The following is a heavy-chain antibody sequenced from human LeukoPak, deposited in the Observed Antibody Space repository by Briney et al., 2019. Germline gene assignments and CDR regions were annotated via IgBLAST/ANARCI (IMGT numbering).Heavy chain of an antibody. V-gene: IGHV4-61*02. CDR2: IYTSRST. D-gene: IGHD1-26*01. CDR3: ARHSGAGKFDY. CDR1: GGSISSGSYY. J-gene: IGHJ4*02. Sequence: PSQTLSLTCTVSGGSISSGSYYWSWIRQPAGKGLEWIGRIYTSRSTNYNPSLKSRVTISVDTSKNQFSLKLSSVTAADTAVYYCARHSGAGKFDYWGQGTLVTVSS.